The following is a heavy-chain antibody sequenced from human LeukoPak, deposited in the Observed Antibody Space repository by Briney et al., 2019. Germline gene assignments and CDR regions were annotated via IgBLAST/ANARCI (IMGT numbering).Heavy chain of an antibody. J-gene: IGHJ4*02. Sequence: LSETLSLTCTVSGHSIINSYYWGWIRQPPGKGLEWIGSIYHSGATYYNPSLKSRVTISVDTSKNQFSLKLSSVTAAVTAVYYCARDHGITAAGTFDYWGQGTLVTVSS. CDR2: IYHSGAT. D-gene: IGHD6-13*01. CDR3: ARDHGITAAGTFDY. V-gene: IGHV4-38-2*02. CDR1: GHSIINSYY.